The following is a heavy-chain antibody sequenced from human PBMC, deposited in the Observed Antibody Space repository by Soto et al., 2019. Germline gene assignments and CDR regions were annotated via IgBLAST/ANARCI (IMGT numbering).Heavy chain of an antibody. D-gene: IGHD2-15*01. J-gene: IGHJ4*02. Sequence: SQALXLTCAISWDRGSSNMAAWNWIMTSPSRGLEWLGRTYYSSKWYNHYAVSVTSRITVHPDTSRNQFSLQLNSVTPEDPAVYYCARSGPGGSIDYWGQGTLLTLSA. CDR1: WDRGSSNMAA. V-gene: IGHV6-1*01. CDR3: ARSGPGGSIDY. CDR2: TYYSSKWYN.